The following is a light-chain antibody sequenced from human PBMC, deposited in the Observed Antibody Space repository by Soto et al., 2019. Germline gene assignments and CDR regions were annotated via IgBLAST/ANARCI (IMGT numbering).Light chain of an antibody. J-gene: IGKJ3*01. Sequence: EIVLTQSPGTLSLSPGERATLSCRASQSVSSSYLAWYQQKPGQAPRLLFYGASNRATGIPDRFSVSASGTDFTLTISRLEPEDFAVYYCQHYGTSALFGPGTKVDIK. CDR3: QHYGTSAL. V-gene: IGKV3-20*01. CDR2: GAS. CDR1: QSVSSSY.